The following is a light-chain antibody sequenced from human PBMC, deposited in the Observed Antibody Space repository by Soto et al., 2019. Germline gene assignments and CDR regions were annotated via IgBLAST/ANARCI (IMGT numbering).Light chain of an antibody. V-gene: IGLV2-8*01. J-gene: IGLJ2*01. CDR1: SSDVGGYNY. Sequence: QSVLTQPPSASGSPGQSVTISCTGTSSDVGGYNYVSWYQQHPGKAPKLMIYEVNKRPSGVPDRFSGSKSGNTASLTVSGRQAEDEADYYCSSYAGKNNLGVFGGGTKVTVL. CDR3: SSYAGKNNLGV. CDR2: EVN.